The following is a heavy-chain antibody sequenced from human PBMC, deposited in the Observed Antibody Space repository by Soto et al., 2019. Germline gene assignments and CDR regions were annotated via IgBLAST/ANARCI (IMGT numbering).Heavy chain of an antibody. CDR1: GGSISTYY. V-gene: IGHV4-59*01. Sequence: SETLSLTCTVSGGSISTYYWSWIRQPPGKGLEWIGYIYYTGSTNYNPSLKSRVTISVDTSKNQFSLNLSSVTAADTAVYYCARDQRDYYDSSGYPAAPYYYYGMDVWGQGTTVTVSS. J-gene: IGHJ6*02. D-gene: IGHD3-22*01. CDR2: IYYTGST. CDR3: ARDQRDYYDSSGYPAAPYYYYGMDV.